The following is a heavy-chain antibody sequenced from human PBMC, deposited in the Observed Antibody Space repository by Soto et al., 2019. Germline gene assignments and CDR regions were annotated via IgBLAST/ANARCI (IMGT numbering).Heavy chain of an antibody. Sequence: QVQLVQSGAEVKKPGSSVKVSCKASGGTFSSYAISWVRQAPGQGLEWMGGIIPIFDTADYAQKFQGRVTITADESTNTAYVELSSRRSEDTAGYYCAGHSSGVPGYYYGMDVWGQGPTVTVSS. CDR3: AGHSSGVPGYYYGMDV. CDR2: IIPIFDTA. D-gene: IGHD3-22*01. CDR1: GGTFSSYA. V-gene: IGHV1-69*12. J-gene: IGHJ6*02.